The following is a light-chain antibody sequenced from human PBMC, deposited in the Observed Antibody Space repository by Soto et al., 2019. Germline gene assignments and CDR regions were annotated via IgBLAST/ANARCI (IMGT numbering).Light chain of an antibody. CDR3: QQYNNWHLT. V-gene: IGKV3-15*01. Sequence: EIVMTQSPATLSVSPGERATLSCRASHSVSSSLAWYQQKPGQAPRLLIYGASTRATGIPARFRGSGSGTEFTLTISSLQSEDFAVYYCQQYNNWHLTFGGGTKVEIK. CDR1: HSVSSS. CDR2: GAS. J-gene: IGKJ4*01.